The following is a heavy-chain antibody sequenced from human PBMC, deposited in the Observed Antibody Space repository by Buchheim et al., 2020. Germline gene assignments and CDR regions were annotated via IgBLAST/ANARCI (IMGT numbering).Heavy chain of an antibody. D-gene: IGHD5-24*01. J-gene: IGHJ4*02. CDR3: ANRDGDY. CDR2: ISYDGSDT. V-gene: IGHV3-30*18. Sequence: QVQLVESGGGVVQPGKSLRLSCAASGITFSTYSMHWVRQAPGTGLESVALISYDGSDTYYADSVKGRSTISRDNPKSTLHLQMDNLRTEDTAVYFCANRDGDYWGQGAL. CDR1: GITFSTYS.